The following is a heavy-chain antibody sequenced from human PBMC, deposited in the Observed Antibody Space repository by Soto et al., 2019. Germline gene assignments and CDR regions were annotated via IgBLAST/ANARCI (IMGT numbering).Heavy chain of an antibody. CDR2: IIPIFGTA. D-gene: IGHD3-22*01. CDR1: GGTFSSCA. J-gene: IGHJ6*02. Sequence: SVKVSCKASGGTFSSCAISWVRQAPGQGLEWMGGIIPIFGTANYAQKFQGRVTITADESTSTAYMELSSLRSEDTAVYYCARGSYDSSGYPIYYYYGMDVWGQGTTVTVSS. V-gene: IGHV1-69*13. CDR3: ARGSYDSSGYPIYYYYGMDV.